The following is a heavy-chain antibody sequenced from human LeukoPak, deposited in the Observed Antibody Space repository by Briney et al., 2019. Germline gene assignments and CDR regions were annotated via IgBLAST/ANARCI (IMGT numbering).Heavy chain of an antibody. J-gene: IGHJ4*02. CDR1: GFTFSDYY. D-gene: IGHD6-19*01. V-gene: IGHV3-11*01. Sequence: PGGSLRLSCAASGFTFSDYYMSWIRQVPGKGLEWVSYISSSGSTIYYADSVKGRFTISRDNAKNSLYLQMNSLRAEDTAVYYCARGTWEQWLFAFVYWGQGTLFTVSS. CDR3: ARGTWEQWLFAFVY. CDR2: ISSSGSTI.